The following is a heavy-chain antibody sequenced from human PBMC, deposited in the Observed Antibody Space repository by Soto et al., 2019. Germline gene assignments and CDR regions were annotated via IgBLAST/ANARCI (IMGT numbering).Heavy chain of an antibody. Sequence: GGSLRLSCAASGFTFSSYAMSWVRQAPGKGLEWVSAISGSGGSTYYADSVKGRFTISRDNSKNTLYLQMNSLRAEDTAVYYCAKDRGIVVVVAVPDAFDIWGQGTMVTVSS. CDR3: AKDRGIVVVVAVPDAFDI. J-gene: IGHJ3*02. V-gene: IGHV3-23*01. CDR2: ISGSGGST. D-gene: IGHD2-15*01. CDR1: GFTFSSYA.